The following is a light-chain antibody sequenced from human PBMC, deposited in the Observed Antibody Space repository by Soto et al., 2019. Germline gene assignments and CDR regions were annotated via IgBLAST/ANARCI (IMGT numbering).Light chain of an antibody. J-gene: IGKJ2*01. CDR3: QQYTSYPYT. Sequence: DIQMTQSPSTLSASVGDRVTITCRASQSINSWVALYQKKPGKAPKLLIYKAYSIESGVPSRFSGSGSGTEFTLTNSSLQPDYFATYHCQQYTSYPYTVGQGTKLEIK. CDR1: QSINSW. CDR2: KAY. V-gene: IGKV1-5*03.